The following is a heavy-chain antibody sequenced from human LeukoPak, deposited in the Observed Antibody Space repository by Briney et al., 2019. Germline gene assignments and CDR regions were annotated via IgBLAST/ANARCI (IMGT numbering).Heavy chain of an antibody. D-gene: IGHD3-3*01. Sequence: GGSLRLSCAASGFDFSSNWMHWVRHAPGQGLVWVSRIKGDGISTNYADSVRGRFTISRDIAKNTLYLQMNSLRAEDTGVYYCAKDHYWSIDYWGRGTLVAVS. V-gene: IGHV3-74*01. CDR3: AKDHYWSIDY. CDR2: IKGDGIST. CDR1: GFDFSSNW. J-gene: IGHJ4*02.